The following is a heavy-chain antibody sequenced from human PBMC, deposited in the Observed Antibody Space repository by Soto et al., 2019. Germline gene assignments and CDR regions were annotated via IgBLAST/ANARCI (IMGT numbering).Heavy chain of an antibody. Sequence: EMQLVESGGGFVEPGGSLRLSCATSGFTFSNAWLSWVRQAPGKGLEWVGRVKTKTDGGTTDYAAPVNGRFTISRDDSKNTLFLQMNSLKVEDTAVYYCGTVSMVGTVDHWGQGTLVTVSS. CDR2: VKTKTDGGTT. CDR3: GTVSMVGTVDH. D-gene: IGHD2-15*01. CDR1: GFTFSNAW. V-gene: IGHV3-15*01. J-gene: IGHJ4*02.